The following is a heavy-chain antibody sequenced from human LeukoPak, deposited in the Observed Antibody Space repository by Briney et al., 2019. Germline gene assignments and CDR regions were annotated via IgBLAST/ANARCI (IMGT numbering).Heavy chain of an antibody. CDR2: ISGYNGNT. J-gene: IGHJ6*03. CDR1: GYNFATSG. D-gene: IGHD1-26*01. V-gene: IGHV1-18*01. Sequence: ASVRVSCKAYGYNFATSGIGWVRQAPGQGLEWLGWISGYNGNTKSAPKLQGRVTMTTDTSTDTAYLELGSLRVDDPAIYYCARDLGPYTGSYYSYYHYMDVWGEGTSVTVSS. CDR3: ARDLGPYTGSYYSYYHYMDV.